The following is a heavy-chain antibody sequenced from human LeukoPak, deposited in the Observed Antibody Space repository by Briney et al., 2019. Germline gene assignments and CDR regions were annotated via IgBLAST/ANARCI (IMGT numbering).Heavy chain of an antibody. CDR3: ARCSSTSCYYLANNWFDP. Sequence: ASVKVSCKAFGYTFTGYYMHWVRQAPGQGLEWMGWINPNSGGTNYAQKFQGRVTMTRDTSISTAYMELSRLRSDDTAVYYCARCSSTSCYYLANNWFDPWGQGTLVTVSS. J-gene: IGHJ5*02. CDR1: GYTFTGYY. CDR2: INPNSGGT. D-gene: IGHD2-2*01. V-gene: IGHV1-2*02.